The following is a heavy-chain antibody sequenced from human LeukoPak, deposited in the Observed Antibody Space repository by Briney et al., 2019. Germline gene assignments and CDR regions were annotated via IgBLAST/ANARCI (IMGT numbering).Heavy chain of an antibody. J-gene: IGHJ4*02. CDR3: ARERPPGDSSNWFLEGYFDI. V-gene: IGHV1-69*05. Sequence: ASVTVSCKASGGTFSSYAITWVRQAPGQGLEWMGRIIPIFGTANYAQKFQGRVTITTDESTRPDYMELSTLRSDETAVYYCARERPPGDSSNWFLEGYFDIWGQGTLVTVSS. D-gene: IGHD6-13*01. CDR1: GGTFSSYA. CDR2: IIPIFGTA.